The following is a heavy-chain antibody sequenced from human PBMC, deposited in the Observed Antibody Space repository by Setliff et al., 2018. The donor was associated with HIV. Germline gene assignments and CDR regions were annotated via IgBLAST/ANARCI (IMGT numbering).Heavy chain of an antibody. CDR3: ARNYDILTGYSPPNWFDL. J-gene: IGHJ5*02. V-gene: IGHV4-34*01. Sequence: SETLSLTCAVYGGSFSGYYWSWIRQPPVKGLEWIGEINHSGSTNYNPSLKSRATISVDTSKNQFSLKLSSVTAADTAVYYCARNYDILTGYSPPNWFDLWGQGTLVTVSS. CDR1: GGSFSGYY. D-gene: IGHD3-9*01. CDR2: INHSGST.